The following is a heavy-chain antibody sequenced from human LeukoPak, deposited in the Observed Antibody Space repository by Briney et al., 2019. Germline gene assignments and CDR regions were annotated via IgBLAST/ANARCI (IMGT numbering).Heavy chain of an antibody. Sequence: GGSLRLSCAASGFTFSSYGMHWVRQAPGKGLEWVAVIWYDGSNKYYADSVKGRFTISRDNSKNTLYLQMNSLRAEDTAVYYCARDGARTTANFQHWGQGTLVTVSS. D-gene: IGHD4-17*01. V-gene: IGHV3-33*01. CDR1: GFTFSSYG. J-gene: IGHJ1*01. CDR3: ARDGARTTANFQH. CDR2: IWYDGSNK.